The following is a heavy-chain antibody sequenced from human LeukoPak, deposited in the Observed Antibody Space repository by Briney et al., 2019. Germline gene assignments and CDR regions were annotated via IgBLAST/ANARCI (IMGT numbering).Heavy chain of an antibody. CDR1: GFSFCSYW. CDR2: IKQVGSET. J-gene: IGHJ4*02. D-gene: IGHD2/OR15-2a*01. V-gene: IGHV3-7*01. Sequence: GGCLRLSRAQSGFSFCSYWMTWVRAAPGRRRERVANIKQVGSETYSMDSVKGRFTMSRDNAKKSLYLQMNSLKAEDMAVYYWARYFRPDTFDFWGQGTLVTVSS. CDR3: ARYFRPDTFDF.